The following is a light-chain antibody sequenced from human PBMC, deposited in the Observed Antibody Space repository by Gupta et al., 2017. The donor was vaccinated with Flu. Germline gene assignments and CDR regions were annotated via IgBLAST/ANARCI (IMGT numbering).Light chain of an antibody. V-gene: IGLV1-40*01. Sequence: QSVLTQPPSVSGAPGQRVTISCTGSSSNIGAGYDVHWYQQLPGTAPKLLIYGNSNRPSGVPDRFSGYKSGTSAYLAITGLQAEDEADYYCQSYDSSLSGSVFGGGTKLTVL. CDR3: QSYDSSLSGSV. CDR2: GNS. CDR1: SSNIGAGYD. J-gene: IGLJ3*02.